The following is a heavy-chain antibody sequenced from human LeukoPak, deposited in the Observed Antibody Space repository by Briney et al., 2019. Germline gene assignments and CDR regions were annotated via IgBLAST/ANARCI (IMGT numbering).Heavy chain of an antibody. CDR2: VDYSGTT. CDR1: GGSIGTYY. Sequence: PSETLSLTCTVSGGSIGTYYWSWIRQPPGKGLECIGYVDYSGTTKYNPSLKSRVTISVDTSKNQFSLKLSSVTAADTAIYYCVRGSYSSGWYPYFEFWGQGILVTVSS. J-gene: IGHJ4*02. V-gene: IGHV4-59*08. D-gene: IGHD6-19*01. CDR3: VRGSYSSGWYPYFEF.